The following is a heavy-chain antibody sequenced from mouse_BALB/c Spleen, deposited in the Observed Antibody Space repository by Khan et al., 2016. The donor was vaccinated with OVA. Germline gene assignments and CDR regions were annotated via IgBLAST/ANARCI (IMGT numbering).Heavy chain of an antibody. V-gene: IGHV5-17*02. CDR1: GFTFSSYG. J-gene: IGHJ2*01. CDR3: ATSYYYGYYFDY. D-gene: IGHD1-1*01. CDR2: ISGDSSTI. Sequence: EVELVESGGGLEQPGGSRKLSCAASGFTFSSYGMHWVRQAPEKGLEWVAYISGDSSTIYYTDTVKGRFTISRDNPKNTLSLQMTSLMSEDTAMYYCATSYYYGYYFDYWGPGTTLTVSS.